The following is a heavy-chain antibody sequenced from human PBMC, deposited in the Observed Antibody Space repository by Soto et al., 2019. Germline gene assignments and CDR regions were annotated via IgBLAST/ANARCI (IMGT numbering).Heavy chain of an antibody. CDR1: GFTLTTHN. J-gene: IGHJ6*02. CDR3: AIDGDRGFDMDV. Sequence: EVQLVESGGGLVQPGGSLRLSCVASGFTLTTHNMDWVRQAPGKGLEWISYIDTTSRTIYYADSVKGRFTVSRDNAKNSVYLQMNSLRDEDTAVYYCAIDGDRGFDMDVWGQGTTITVSS. V-gene: IGHV3-48*02. CDR2: IDTTSRTI.